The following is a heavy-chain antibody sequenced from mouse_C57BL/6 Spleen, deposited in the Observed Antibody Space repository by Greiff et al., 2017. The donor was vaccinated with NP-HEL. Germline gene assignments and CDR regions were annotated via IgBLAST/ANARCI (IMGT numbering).Heavy chain of an antibody. CDR3: ARGATVVADYYAMDY. CDR2: IYPGDGAT. D-gene: IGHD1-1*01. CDR1: GYAFSSSW. Sequence: QVQLQQSGPELVKPGASVKISCKASGYAFSSSWMNWVKQRPGKGLEWIGRIYPGDGATNYNGKFKGKATLTADKSSSTAYMQLSSLTSEDSAVYVCARGATVVADYYAMDYWGQGTSVTVSS. J-gene: IGHJ4*01. V-gene: IGHV1-82*01.